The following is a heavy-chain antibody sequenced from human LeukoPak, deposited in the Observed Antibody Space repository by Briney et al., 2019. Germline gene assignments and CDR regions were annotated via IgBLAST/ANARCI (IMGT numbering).Heavy chain of an antibody. J-gene: IGHJ4*02. Sequence: PETLSLTCTVSGGPMSSYYWSWIRQPPGKGLEWIGYIYYSGSTNYNPSLKSRVTISVDTSKNQFSLKLSSVTAADTAVYYCASSRGHGSGSYYKTPNFYFDYWGQGTLVTVSS. V-gene: IGHV4-59*08. CDR2: IYYSGST. CDR1: GGPMSSYY. CDR3: ASSRGHGSGSYYKTPNFYFDY. D-gene: IGHD3-10*01.